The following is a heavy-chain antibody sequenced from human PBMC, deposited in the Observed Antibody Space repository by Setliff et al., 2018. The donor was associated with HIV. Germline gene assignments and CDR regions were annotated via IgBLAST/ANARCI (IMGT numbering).Heavy chain of an antibody. V-gene: IGHV4-59*11. J-gene: IGHJ6*03. CDR3: ARYCGGDCYPSAYYMDV. CDR2: IYASGRT. CDR1: GGSISSHC. Sequence: PSETLSLTCTVSGGSISSHCWSWIRQSPGKALEWIGYIYASGRTYYNPSLKSRVTISVDTSEIQFSLKLSSVTAADTAVYYCARYCGGDCYPSAYYMDVWGKGTTVTVSS. D-gene: IGHD2-21*01.